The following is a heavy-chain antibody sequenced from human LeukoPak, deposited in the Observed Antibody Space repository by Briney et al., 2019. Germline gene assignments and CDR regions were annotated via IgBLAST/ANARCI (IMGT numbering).Heavy chain of an antibody. J-gene: IGHJ6*03. Sequence: PSETLSLTCTVSGGSINTPNYYWGWIRQTPGKGLEWIGNIFYSGGTYYSPSLTSRVTISLDTSRNQFSLKLNSVTAADTAVYYCATHIVVVPAAMRTRRDYYHYMDVWGKGTTVTISS. D-gene: IGHD2-2*01. CDR1: GGSINTPNYY. CDR3: ATHIVVVPAAMRTRRDYYHYMDV. V-gene: IGHV4-39*07. CDR2: IFYSGGT.